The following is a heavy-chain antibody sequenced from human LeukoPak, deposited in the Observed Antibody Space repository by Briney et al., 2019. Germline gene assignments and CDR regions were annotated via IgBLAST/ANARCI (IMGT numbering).Heavy chain of an antibody. CDR1: GFTFSSYA. D-gene: IGHD4-17*01. J-gene: IGHJ4*02. Sequence: PGGSLRLSCAASGFTFSSYAMSWVRQAPGEGLEWVSAISGSGGSTYYADSVKGRFTISRDNSKNTLYLQMNSLRAEDRAVYYCAKDRDYVNYFDYWGQGTLVTVSS. CDR2: ISGSGGST. CDR3: AKDRDYVNYFDY. V-gene: IGHV3-23*01.